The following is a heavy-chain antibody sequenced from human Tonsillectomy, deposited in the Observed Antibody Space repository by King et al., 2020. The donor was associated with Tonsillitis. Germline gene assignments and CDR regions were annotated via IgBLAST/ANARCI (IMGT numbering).Heavy chain of an antibody. CDR1: GYSFITYG. D-gene: IGHD5-12*01. Sequence: QLVQSGAEVKKPGASVKVSCKASGYSFITYGISWVRQAPGQGLEWMGGISPYSDNTHYDQKVHDRVIMTTDTSTSTAYLELRSLRSDDTAVYYCARDGGGYTDFDYWGQGTLVTVSS. CDR3: ARDGGGYTDFDY. J-gene: IGHJ4*02. V-gene: IGHV1-18*01. CDR2: ISPYSDNT.